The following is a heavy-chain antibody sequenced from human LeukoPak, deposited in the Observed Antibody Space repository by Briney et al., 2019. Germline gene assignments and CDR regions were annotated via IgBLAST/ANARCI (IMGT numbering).Heavy chain of an antibody. CDR3: ARDSRDYYGSGSYYDPVDY. D-gene: IGHD3-10*01. J-gene: IGHJ4*02. Sequence: ASVKVSSKASGYTFTSYGISWVRQAPGQGLEWMGWISAYNGNTNYAQKLQGRVTMTTDTSTSTAYMELRSLRSDDTAVYYCARDSRDYYGSGSYYDPVDYWGQGTLVTVSS. CDR1: GYTFTSYG. V-gene: IGHV1-18*01. CDR2: ISAYNGNT.